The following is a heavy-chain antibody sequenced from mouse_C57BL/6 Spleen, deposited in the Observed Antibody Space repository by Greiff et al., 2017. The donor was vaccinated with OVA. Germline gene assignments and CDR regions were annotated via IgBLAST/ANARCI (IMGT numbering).Heavy chain of an antibody. V-gene: IGHV1-19*01. D-gene: IGHD3-2*02. CDR1: GYTFTDYY. J-gene: IGHJ4*01. Sequence: VQLKQSGPVLVKPGASVKMSCKASGYTFTDYYMNWVKQSHGKSLEWIGVINPYNGGTSYNQKFKGKATLTVDKSSSTAYMELNSLTSEDSAVYYCARGKATEAMDYWGQGTSVTVSS. CDR3: ARGKATEAMDY. CDR2: INPYNGGT.